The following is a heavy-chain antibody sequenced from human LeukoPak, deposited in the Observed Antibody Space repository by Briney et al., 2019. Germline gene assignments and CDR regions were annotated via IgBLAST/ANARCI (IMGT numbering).Heavy chain of an antibody. D-gene: IGHD3-22*01. J-gene: IGHJ4*02. CDR1: GDSVSSNSAA. CDR2: TYYRSKWYN. CDR3: ARGTYDSSGYRDPPWGYYLDY. V-gene: IGHV6-1*01. Sequence: SQTLSLTCAISGDSVSSNSAAWNWIRQSPSRGLEWLGRTYYRSKWYNDYAVSVKSRITINPDTSKNQFSLQLNSVTPEDTAVYYCARGTYDSSGYRDPPWGYYLDYWGQGTLVTVSS.